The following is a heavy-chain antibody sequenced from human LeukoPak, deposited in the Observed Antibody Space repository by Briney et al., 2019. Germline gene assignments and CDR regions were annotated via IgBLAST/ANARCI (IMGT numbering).Heavy chain of an antibody. CDR2: MYYSGST. CDR3: ASRYSGGYSEFDY. CDR1: GASIRSYY. Sequence: SETLSLTCTVSGASIRSYYWSWIRQPPGKGLEWVGDMYYSGSTNYNPSLKSPVTISVDTSKNQFSLKLTSVTAADTAVYYCASRYSGGYSEFDYWGQGTLVTVSS. V-gene: IGHV4-59*08. D-gene: IGHD1-26*01. J-gene: IGHJ4*02.